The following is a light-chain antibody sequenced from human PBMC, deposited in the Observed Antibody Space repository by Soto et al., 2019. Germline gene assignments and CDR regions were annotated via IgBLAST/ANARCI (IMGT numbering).Light chain of an antibody. V-gene: IGKV3-20*01. J-gene: IGKJ4*01. CDR3: HQYGSSPLT. CDR2: GAS. CDR1: QSVRSNY. Sequence: EIVLTQSPGTLSLSPGEGATLSCRASQSVRSNYLAWYQQKPGQAPRLLIYGASSRATGIPDRFSGSGSGTDFTLTISRLEPEDFAVYYCHQYGSSPLTFGGGTKVEI.